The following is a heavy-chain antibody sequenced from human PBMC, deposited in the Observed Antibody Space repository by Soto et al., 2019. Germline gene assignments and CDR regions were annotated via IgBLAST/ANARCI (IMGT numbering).Heavy chain of an antibody. CDR2: INSDGSTT. CDR3: AKRKYCPSTTCFDY. D-gene: IGHD2-2*01. CDR1: GFTFSSYW. J-gene: IGHJ4*02. V-gene: IGHV3-74*01. Sequence: GGSLRLSCAASGFTFSSYWMHWVRQAPGKGLVWVSRINSDGSTTDYADSVKGRFTISRDNVKNTVYLQMNSLRAEDTALYYCAKRKYCPSTTCFDYWGQGTLVTVSS.